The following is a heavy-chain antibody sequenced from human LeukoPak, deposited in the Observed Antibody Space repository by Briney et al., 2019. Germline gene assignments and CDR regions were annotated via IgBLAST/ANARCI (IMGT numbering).Heavy chain of an antibody. D-gene: IGHD2-21*02. CDR3: ARDRMVVTAATYYYYGMDV. J-gene: IGHJ6*02. CDR1: DGSINSYY. CDR2: IYYNGNT. V-gene: IGHV4-59*01. Sequence: SETLSLTCPVSDGSINSYYWNRIRRPPGKGLEWIGYIYYNGNTNYNPSLKSRVTISVDTSKNQFSLKLSSVTAADTAVYYCARDRMVVTAATYYYYGMDVWGQGTTVTVSS.